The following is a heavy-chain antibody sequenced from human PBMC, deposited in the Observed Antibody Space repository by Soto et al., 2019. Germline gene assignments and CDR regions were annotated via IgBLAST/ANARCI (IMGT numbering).Heavy chain of an antibody. CDR1: GYSFANYW. V-gene: IGHV5-10-1*01. Sequence: GESLKISCQGSGYSFANYWISWVRQLPGKGLEWMGRFNPSDSYTDYNPSFQGHVTISAGKSISTAYVQWSSLKASDTAMYFCARHPYIGGLDVWGQGTAVTVSS. D-gene: IGHD2-15*01. J-gene: IGHJ6*02. CDR3: ARHPYIGGLDV. CDR2: FNPSDSYT.